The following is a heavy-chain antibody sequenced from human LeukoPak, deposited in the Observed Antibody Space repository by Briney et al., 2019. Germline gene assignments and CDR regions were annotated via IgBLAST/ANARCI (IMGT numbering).Heavy chain of an antibody. CDR2: INHSGST. D-gene: IGHD4-17*01. V-gene: IGHV4-34*01. CDR1: GGSFSGYY. Sequence: SETLSLTCAVYGGSFSGYYWSWIRQPPGKGLEWIGEINHSGSTNYNPSLKSRVTISVDTSKNQFSLELSSVTAADTAVYYCARGPLSVYGDYPPWGQGTLVTVSS. J-gene: IGHJ5*02. CDR3: ARGPLSVYGDYPP.